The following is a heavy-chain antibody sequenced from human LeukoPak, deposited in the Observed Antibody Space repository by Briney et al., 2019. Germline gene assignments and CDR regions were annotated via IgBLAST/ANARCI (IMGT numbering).Heavy chain of an antibody. CDR2: ISRNGVST. J-gene: IGHJ4*02. D-gene: IGHD1-26*01. V-gene: IGHV3-64*01. Sequence: PGGPLRLSFAASGFTFSSYAMHWGRQAPGKGLEYVSAISRNGVSTDYANSVKGRFTISRDNSTSTVYLQMGSLRAADMAVYYCARASSGGYSVRNPTVDYWGQGTLVTVSS. CDR1: GFTFSSYA. CDR3: ARASSGGYSVRNPTVDY.